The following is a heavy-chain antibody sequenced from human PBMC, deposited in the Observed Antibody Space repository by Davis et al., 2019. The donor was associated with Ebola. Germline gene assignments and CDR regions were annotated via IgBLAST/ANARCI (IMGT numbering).Heavy chain of an antibody. CDR3: AKGPQIFGVVIPLDY. CDR2: ISGSGGST. J-gene: IGHJ4*02. V-gene: IGHV3-23*01. D-gene: IGHD3-3*01. CDR1: GFTFSSYA. Sequence: GESLKISCAASGFTFSSYAMSWVRQAPGKGLEWVSAISGSGGSTYYADSVKGRFTISRDNSKDTLYLQMNSLRAEDTAVYYCAKGPQIFGVVIPLDYWGQGTLVTVSS.